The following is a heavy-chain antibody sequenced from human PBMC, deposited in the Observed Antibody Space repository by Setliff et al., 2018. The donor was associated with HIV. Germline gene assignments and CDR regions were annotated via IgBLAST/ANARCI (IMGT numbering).Heavy chain of an antibody. CDR1: GFKFDDYG. V-gene: IGHV3-20*04. CDR3: ARGVPYYYESSGHYAMDV. Sequence: PGGSLRLSCAASGFKFDDYGMSWVRQAPGKGLEWVAGISWSGGGTGYVDSVKGRFTVSRDDDKNSLHLVMNSLRVEDTAIYYCARGVPYYYESSGHYAMDVWGQGTTVTVSS. D-gene: IGHD3-22*01. CDR2: ISWSGGGT. J-gene: IGHJ6*02.